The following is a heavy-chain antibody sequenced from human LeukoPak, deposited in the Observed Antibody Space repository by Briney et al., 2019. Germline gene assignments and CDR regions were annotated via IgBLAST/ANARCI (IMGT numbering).Heavy chain of an antibody. CDR3: ARDSLGGDY. V-gene: IGHV3-33*01. Sequence: GGSLRLSCAASGFTFGTFGMHWVRRAPGKGLEWVAVIWNDGSKKFYADSVKGRFTISRDNAKNTLYLQMSSLRAEDTAVYYCARDSLGGDYWGQGTLVTVSS. D-gene: IGHD3-16*01. J-gene: IGHJ4*02. CDR2: IWNDGSKK. CDR1: GFTFGTFG.